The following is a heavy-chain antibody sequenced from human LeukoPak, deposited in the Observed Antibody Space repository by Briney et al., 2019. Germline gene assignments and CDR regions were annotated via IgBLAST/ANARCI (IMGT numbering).Heavy chain of an antibody. V-gene: IGHV4-59*08. J-gene: IGHJ6*02. D-gene: IGHD3-10*01. CDR2: IYYSGST. CDR3: ARRSPCYGMDV. Sequence: SETLSLTCTVSGGSISSYYWSWIRQLPGKGLEWIGYIYYSGSTNYNPSLKSRVTISVDTSKNQFSLKLSSVTAADTAVYYCARRSPCYGMDVWGQGTTVTVSS. CDR1: GGSISSYY.